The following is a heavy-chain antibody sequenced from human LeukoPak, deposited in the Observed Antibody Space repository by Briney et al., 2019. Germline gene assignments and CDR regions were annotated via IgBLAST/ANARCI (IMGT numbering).Heavy chain of an antibody. CDR1: GYTFTSYG. V-gene: IGHV1-18*01. J-gene: IGHJ4*02. CDR3: ARQLRWDQYYFDY. CDR2: ISAYNGDT. D-gene: IGHD4-23*01. Sequence: GASVKVSCKASGYTFTSYGFSWVRQAPGQGLEWMGWISAYNGDTKYALNLQGRVTMTTDTSTSTAYMELRSLRSDDTAVYYCARQLRWDQYYFDYWGQGTSVTVSS.